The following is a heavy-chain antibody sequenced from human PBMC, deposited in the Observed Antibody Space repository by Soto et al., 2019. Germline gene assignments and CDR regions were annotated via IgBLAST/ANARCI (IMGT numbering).Heavy chain of an antibody. CDR1: GDSISSADYY. CDR2: IFYSGTT. D-gene: IGHD1-1*01. CDR3: ARDLWVEPELYYYGMDV. V-gene: IGHV4-30-4*01. J-gene: IGHJ6*02. Sequence: SETLSLTCTVSGDSISSADYYWSWIRQAPGKGLEWVGHIFYSGTTYYNPSLKSRLTISVDTSKNHFSLRLTSVTAADTAVYYCARDLWVEPELYYYGMDVWGQGTTVTVSS.